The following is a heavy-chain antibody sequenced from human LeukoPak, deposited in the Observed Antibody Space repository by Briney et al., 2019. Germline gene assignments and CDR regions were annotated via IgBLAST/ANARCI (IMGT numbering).Heavy chain of an antibody. D-gene: IGHD2-2*01. CDR3: GRHPENCSSTSCHGGWFAP. CDR1: GGSFSGYY. V-gene: IGHV4-34*01. J-gene: IGHJ5*02. CDR2: INHSGSA. Sequence: SETLSLTSAVYGGSFSGYYWSWIRQPPGKGLEWIGEINHSGSANYNPSLKSRVTISVDTSKNQFSLKLSSVTAADTAVYYCGRHPENCSSTSCHGGWFAPWGQGNLVTVSS.